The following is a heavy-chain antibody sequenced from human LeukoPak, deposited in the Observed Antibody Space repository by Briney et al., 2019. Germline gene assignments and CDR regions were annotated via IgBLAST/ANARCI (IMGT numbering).Heavy chain of an antibody. CDR3: ATSNWNYERYWFDP. V-gene: IGHV1-24*01. D-gene: IGHD1-7*01. Sequence: ASVKVSCKASGYTLTELSMHWVRQAPGKGLEWMGGFDPEDGETIYAQKFQGRVTMTEDTSTDTAYMELSSLRSEDTAVYYCATSNWNYERYWFDPWGQGTLVTVSS. CDR2: FDPEDGET. J-gene: IGHJ5*02. CDR1: GYTLTELS.